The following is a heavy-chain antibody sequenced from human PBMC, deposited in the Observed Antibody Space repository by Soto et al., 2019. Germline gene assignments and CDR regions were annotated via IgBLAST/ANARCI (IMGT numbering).Heavy chain of an antibody. CDR3: ARDRGYSTFDI. CDR1: GFSFSSYW. D-gene: IGHD2-2*01. CDR2: MNQGGSEI. J-gene: IGHJ3*02. Sequence: EVRLVESGGGLVQSGGSLRLSCGASGFSFSSYWMSWVRQAPGKGLEWVANMNQGGSEINYVDSVRGRFTISRDNAKNLLYLQMNSLRVEDTAVYHCARDRGYSTFDIWGQGTMVTVSS. V-gene: IGHV3-7*01.